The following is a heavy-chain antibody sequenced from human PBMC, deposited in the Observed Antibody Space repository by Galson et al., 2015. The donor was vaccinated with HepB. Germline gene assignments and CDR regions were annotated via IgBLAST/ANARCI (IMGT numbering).Heavy chain of an antibody. CDR2: ISSSSSYI. J-gene: IGHJ4*02. CDR3: AREGLAVAGQMDY. Sequence: SLRLSCAASGFTFSSYSMNWVRQAPGKGLEWVSSISSSSSYIYYADSVKGRFTISRDNAKNSLYLQMNSLRAEDTAVYYCAREGLAVAGQMDYWGQGTLVTVSS. CDR1: GFTFSSYS. V-gene: IGHV3-21*01. D-gene: IGHD6-19*01.